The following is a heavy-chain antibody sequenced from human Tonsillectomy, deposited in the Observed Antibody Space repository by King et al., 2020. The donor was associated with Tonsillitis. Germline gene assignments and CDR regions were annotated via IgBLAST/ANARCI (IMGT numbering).Heavy chain of an antibody. J-gene: IGHJ4*02. CDR3: ARVGYSGHNFGGYFDY. Sequence: VQLVESGGDLVQPGGSLRLSCGASGFNFSFYWMTWVRQAPGKGLEWVANINQEGSEKYYVASVKGRFTISRDNAKRSLFLQMNSLRAEDTAVYYCARVGYSGHNFGGYFDYWGQGTLVTVSS. CDR2: INQEGSEK. V-gene: IGHV3-7*03. D-gene: IGHD5-12*01. CDR1: GFNFSFYW.